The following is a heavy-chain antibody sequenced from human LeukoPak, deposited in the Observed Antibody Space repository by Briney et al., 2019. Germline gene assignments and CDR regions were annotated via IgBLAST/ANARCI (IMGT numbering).Heavy chain of an antibody. CDR1: GGSISSSGYY. V-gene: IGHV4-39*01. CDR3: ARRGWDGDYTFRLFRAAGSFDY. D-gene: IGHD4-17*01. J-gene: IGHJ4*02. CDR2: IYYSGST. Sequence: PSETLSLTCTVSGGSISSSGYYWGWIRQPPGKGLEWIGSIYYSGSTYYNPSLKSRVTISVDTSKNQFSLKLSSVTAADTAVYYCARRGWDGDYTFRLFRAAGSFDYWGQGTLVTVSS.